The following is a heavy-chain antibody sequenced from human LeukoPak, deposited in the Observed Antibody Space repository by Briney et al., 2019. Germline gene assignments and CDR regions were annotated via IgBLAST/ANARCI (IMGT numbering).Heavy chain of an antibody. J-gene: IGHJ4*02. V-gene: IGHV4-30-4*01. CDR2: IYYSGST. Sequence: SQTLSLTCTVSGGSISSGDSYWSWIRQPPGKGLEWIGYIYYSGSTYYNPSLKSRVTISVDTSKNQFSLKLSSVTAADTAVYYCARGPLRIRSFDYWGQGTLVTVSS. CDR3: ARGPLRIRSFDY. CDR1: GGSISSGDSY.